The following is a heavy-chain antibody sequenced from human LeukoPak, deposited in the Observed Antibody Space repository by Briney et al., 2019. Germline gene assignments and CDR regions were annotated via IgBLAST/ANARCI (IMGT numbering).Heavy chain of an antibody. D-gene: IGHD5-12*01. CDR1: GYTFISYY. CDR3: ASPLVATTTSPDY. J-gene: IGHJ4*02. Sequence: GASVKVSCKASGYTFISYYMHWVRQAPGQGLEWMGIINPSGGSTSYAQKFQGRVTMTRDMSTSTVYMELSSLRSEDTAVYYCASPLVATTTSPDYWGQGTLVTVSS. CDR2: INPSGGST. V-gene: IGHV1-46*01.